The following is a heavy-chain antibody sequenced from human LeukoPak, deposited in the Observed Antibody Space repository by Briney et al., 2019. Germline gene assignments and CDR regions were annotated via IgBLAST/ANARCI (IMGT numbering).Heavy chain of an antibody. J-gene: IGHJ4*02. V-gene: IGHV3-23*01. CDR1: GFTFSSYA. Sequence: GGSLRLSCAASGFTFSSYAMSWVRQAPGKGLEWVSAISGSGGSTYYADSVKGRFTISRDNSKNTLYLQMNSLRAEDTAVYYCAKGSPDPPRYYDFWSGYPLRNYFDYWGQGTLVTVSS. D-gene: IGHD3-3*01. CDR2: ISGSGGST. CDR3: AKGSPDPPRYYDFWSGYPLRNYFDY.